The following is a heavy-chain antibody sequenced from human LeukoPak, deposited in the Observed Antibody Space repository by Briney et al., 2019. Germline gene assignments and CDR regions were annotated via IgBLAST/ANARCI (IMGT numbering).Heavy chain of an antibody. CDR2: INWNSGGI. D-gene: IGHD3-10*01. CDR3: AKGAGRYYGSGRPYYYYMDV. Sequence: GGSLRLSCAASGFTFDDYAMHWVRQAPGKGLEWVSGINWNSGGIAYADSVKGRFTISRDNAKNSLYLQMNSPRAEDTALYYCAKGAGRYYGSGRPYYYYMDVWGKGTTVTVSS. V-gene: IGHV3-9*01. J-gene: IGHJ6*03. CDR1: GFTFDDYA.